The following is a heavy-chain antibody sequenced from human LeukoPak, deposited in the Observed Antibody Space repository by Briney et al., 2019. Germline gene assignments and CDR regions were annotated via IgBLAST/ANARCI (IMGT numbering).Heavy chain of an antibody. CDR1: GGSIGSGGYY. V-gene: IGHV4-31*03. CDR3: ARVSNTDTAMDPLDY. J-gene: IGHJ4*02. D-gene: IGHD5-18*01. CDR2: IYYSGST. Sequence: SQTLSLTCTVSGGSIGSGGYYWSWIRQHPGKGLEWIGYIYYSGSTYYNPSLKSRVTISVDTSKNQFSLKLSSVTAADTAVYYCARVSNTDTAMDPLDYWGQGTLVTVSS.